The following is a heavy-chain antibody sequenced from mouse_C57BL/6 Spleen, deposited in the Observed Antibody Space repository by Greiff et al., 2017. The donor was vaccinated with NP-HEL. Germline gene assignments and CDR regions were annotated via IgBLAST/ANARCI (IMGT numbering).Heavy chain of an antibody. CDR3: AWFYYDYDERAMDY. CDR1: GFNIKDYY. Sequence: VQLQQSGAELVKPGASVKLSCTASGFNIKDYYMHWVKQRTEQGLEWIGRIDPEDGETKYAPKFKGKATLTAATSSTTAYLQLIGLTSEDTAVYYCAWFYYDYDERAMDYWGQGTSVTVSS. CDR2: IDPEDGET. V-gene: IGHV14-2*01. D-gene: IGHD2-4*01. J-gene: IGHJ4*01.